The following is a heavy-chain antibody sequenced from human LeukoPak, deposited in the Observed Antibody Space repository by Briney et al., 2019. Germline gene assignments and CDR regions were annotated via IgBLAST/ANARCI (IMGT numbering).Heavy chain of an antibody. CDR1: GYTFTSYG. CDR2: ISAYNGNT. J-gene: IGHJ4*02. CDR3: ARDSWTRITIFGVVIEQYYFDY. V-gene: IGHV1-18*01. D-gene: IGHD3-3*01. Sequence: GASVTVSCTASGYTFTSYGISWVRQAPGQGLEWMGWISAYNGNTNYAQKLQGRVTMTTDTSTSTAYMELRSLRSDDTAVYYCARDSWTRITIFGVVIEQYYFDYWGQGTLVTVSS.